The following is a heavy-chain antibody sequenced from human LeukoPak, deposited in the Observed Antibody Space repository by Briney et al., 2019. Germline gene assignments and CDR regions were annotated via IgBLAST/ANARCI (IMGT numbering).Heavy chain of an antibody. Sequence: SETLSLTCAVYGGSFSGYYWSWIRQPSGKGLEWIGEINHSGSTNYNPSLKSRVTISVDTSKNQFSLKPSSVTAADTAVYYCASNRAGTGGYADYWGQGTLVTVSS. CDR1: GGSFSGYY. V-gene: IGHV4-34*01. D-gene: IGHD6-13*01. CDR2: INHSGST. J-gene: IGHJ4*02. CDR3: ASNRAGTGGYADY.